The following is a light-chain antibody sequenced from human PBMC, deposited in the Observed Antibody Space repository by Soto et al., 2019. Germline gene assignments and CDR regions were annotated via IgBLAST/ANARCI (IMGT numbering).Light chain of an antibody. J-gene: IGKJ5*01. CDR3: QQYDKWPPIT. Sequence: VMTQSTSPLSVSPGDRATLSCMASQSLNNNLAWYQQKPGQAPRLLIYGVSTRATGIPARFSGSGSGTEFTLTISSLRSEDLAVYYCQQYDKWPPITFGQGTRLEIK. CDR1: QSLNNN. V-gene: IGKV3-15*01. CDR2: GVS.